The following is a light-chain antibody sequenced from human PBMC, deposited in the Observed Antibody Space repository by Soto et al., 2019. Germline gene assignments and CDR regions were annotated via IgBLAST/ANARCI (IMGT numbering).Light chain of an antibody. J-gene: IGKJ1*01. V-gene: IGKV3-20*01. CDR2: GAS. Sequence: EIVLTQSPGTLSLSPGERATLSCRASQSVSSSYLAWYQQKPGQAPRLLIYGASSSATGIPEKFNGSGSGTDFTLTISILEAEDFAVYYCKQYGSSLPWTFGQATKVEIK. CDR1: QSVSSSY. CDR3: KQYGSSLPWT.